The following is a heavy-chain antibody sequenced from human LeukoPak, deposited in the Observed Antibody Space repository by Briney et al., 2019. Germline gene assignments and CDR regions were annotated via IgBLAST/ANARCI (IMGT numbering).Heavy chain of an antibody. CDR3: ARGMGSPQSFDY. CDR2: IYYSGST. Sequence: PSETLSLTCTVSGGSIRSYYWSWIRQPPGKGLEWIGYIYYSGSTNYNPSLKSRVTISVDTSKNQFSLKLSSVTAADTAVYYCARGMGSPQSFDYWGQGTLVTVSS. V-gene: IGHV4-59*01. D-gene: IGHD3-10*01. J-gene: IGHJ4*02. CDR1: GGSIRSYY.